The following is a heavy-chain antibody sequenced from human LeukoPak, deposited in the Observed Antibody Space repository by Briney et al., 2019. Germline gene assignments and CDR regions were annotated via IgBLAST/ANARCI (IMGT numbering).Heavy chain of an antibody. V-gene: IGHV4-34*01. Sequence: SETLSLTCAVHGGSFSGYYWSWIRQPPGKGLEWIGEINHSGSTNYNPSLKSRVTISVDTSKNQFSLKLSSVTAADTAVYYCARFNWGGYDSDYWGQGTLVTVSS. CDR3: ARFNWGGYDSDY. D-gene: IGHD5-12*01. CDR2: INHSGST. J-gene: IGHJ4*02. CDR1: GGSFSGYY.